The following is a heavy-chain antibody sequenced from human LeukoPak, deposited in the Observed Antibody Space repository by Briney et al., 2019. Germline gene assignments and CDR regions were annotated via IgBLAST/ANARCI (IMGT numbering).Heavy chain of an antibody. J-gene: IGHJ4*02. Sequence: PGGSLRLSCAASGFTFSSYWMSWGRQAPGKGLEWVANIKQDGSEKYYVDSVKGRFTISRDNAKNSLYLQMNSLRAEDTAVYYCARDGSIAVAGITSRSRPFDYWGQGTLVTVSS. CDR2: IKQDGSEK. D-gene: IGHD6-19*01. V-gene: IGHV3-7*01. CDR3: ARDGSIAVAGITSRSRPFDY. CDR1: GFTFSSYW.